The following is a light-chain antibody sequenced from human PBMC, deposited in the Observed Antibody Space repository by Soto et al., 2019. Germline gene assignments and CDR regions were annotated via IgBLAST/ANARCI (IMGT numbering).Light chain of an antibody. V-gene: IGLV2-14*01. J-gene: IGLJ1*01. Sequence: QSALTQPASVSGSPGQSITLSCTGSSSDVGGSIYVSWYQQHPDKAPKLMIYEVNNRPSGVSNRFSGSKSGNTASLTISELQAEDEAHYYCSSFTGTSTQYVFGSGTKVTVL. CDR1: SSDVGGSIY. CDR3: SSFTGTSTQYV. CDR2: EVN.